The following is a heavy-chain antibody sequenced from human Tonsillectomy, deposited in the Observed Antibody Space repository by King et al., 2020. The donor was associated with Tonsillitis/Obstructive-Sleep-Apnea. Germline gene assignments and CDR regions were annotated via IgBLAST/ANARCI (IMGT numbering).Heavy chain of an antibody. J-gene: IGHJ4*02. CDR1: GDSISTNNYY. D-gene: IGHD1-26*01. Sequence: QLQESGPGLVKPSETLSLTCTVSGDSISTNNYYWGWIRQPPGKGLQWIGSIYYTGDTYYNSSLTSRVTISLDTSKNRFSLQLSSVTAADTAVYYCARARRGGATFIDYWGQGTLVTVSS. V-gene: IGHV4-39*01. CDR2: IYYTGDT. CDR3: ARARRGGATFIDY.